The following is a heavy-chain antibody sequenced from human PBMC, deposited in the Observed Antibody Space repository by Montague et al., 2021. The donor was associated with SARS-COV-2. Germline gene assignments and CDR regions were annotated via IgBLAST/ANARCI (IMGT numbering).Heavy chain of an antibody. J-gene: IGHJ5*02. D-gene: IGHD2-15*01. V-gene: IGHV4-38-2*02. CDR3: ARERRYCSGGSCYSGWFDP. Sequence: SETLSLTCTVSGYSISSGYYWGWIRQPPGKGLEWIGSIYHSGSTYYNTSLKSRVTISVDTSKNQFSLKLSSVTAADTAAYYCARERRYCSGGSCYSGWFDPWGQGTLVTVSS. CDR1: GYSISSGYY. CDR2: IYHSGST.